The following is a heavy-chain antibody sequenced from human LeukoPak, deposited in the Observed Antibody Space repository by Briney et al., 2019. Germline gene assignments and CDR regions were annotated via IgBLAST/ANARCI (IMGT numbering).Heavy chain of an antibody. CDR3: AKDGLVWFGELN. J-gene: IGHJ4*02. Sequence: GGSLRLSCAASGFTVSSYSMSWVRQAPGKGLEWVSIFYSGGNTYSADSVKGRFTISRDNSKNTLYLQMNSLRAEDTAVYYCAKDGLVWFGELNWGQGTLVTVSS. CDR1: GFTVSSYS. CDR2: FYSGGNT. D-gene: IGHD3-10*01. V-gene: IGHV3-53*01.